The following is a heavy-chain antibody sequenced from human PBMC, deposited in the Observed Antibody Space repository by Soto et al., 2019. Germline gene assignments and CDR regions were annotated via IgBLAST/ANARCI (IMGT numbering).Heavy chain of an antibody. D-gene: IGHD2-2*01. CDR1: GGSFSGYY. Sequence: SETLSLTCAVYGGSFSGYYWSWIRQPPGKGLEWIGEINHRGSTNYNPSLKSRVTISVDTSKNQFSLKVSSVTAADTAVYYCARLQGYCITTGCYGHYAMDVWGQGTTVTVSS. CDR2: INHRGST. J-gene: IGHJ6*02. CDR3: ARLQGYCITTGCYGHYAMDV. V-gene: IGHV4-34*01.